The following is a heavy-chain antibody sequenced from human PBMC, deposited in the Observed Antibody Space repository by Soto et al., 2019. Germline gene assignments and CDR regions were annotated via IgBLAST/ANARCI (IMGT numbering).Heavy chain of an antibody. Sequence: SVKVSCKASGFTFTSSAVQWVRQARGQRLEWIGWTVVGSGNTNYAQKFQERVTITRDMSTSTAYMELSSLRSEDTAVYYCATRSGWDVYYYYGMDVWGQGTTVTVSS. CDR3: ATRSGWDVYYYYGMDV. V-gene: IGHV1-58*01. J-gene: IGHJ6*02. D-gene: IGHD3-3*01. CDR2: TVVGSGNT. CDR1: GFTFTSSA.